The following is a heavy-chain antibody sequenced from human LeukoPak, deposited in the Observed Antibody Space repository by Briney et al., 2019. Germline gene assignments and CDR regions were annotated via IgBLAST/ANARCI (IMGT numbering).Heavy chain of an antibody. V-gene: IGHV4-34*01. CDR1: GGSFSGYY. CDR2: INHSGST. D-gene: IGHD2-2*01. Sequence: PSETLSLTCAVYGGSFSGYYWSWIRQPPGKGLEWIGEINHSGSTNYNPSLKSRVTISVDTSKNQFSLKLSSVTAADTAVYYCARRGSVGYCSSTSCYGATDYWGQGTLVTVSS. CDR3: ARRGSVGYCSSTSCYGATDY. J-gene: IGHJ4*02.